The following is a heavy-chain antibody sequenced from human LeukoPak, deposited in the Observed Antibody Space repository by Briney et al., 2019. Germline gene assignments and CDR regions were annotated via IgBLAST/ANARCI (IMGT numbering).Heavy chain of an antibody. J-gene: IGHJ4*02. CDR3: ARERDYYGSSGYYFPLGY. D-gene: IGHD3-22*01. CDR1: GFTFSSYG. V-gene: IGHV3-33*01. Sequence: GRSLRLSCAASGFTFSSYGMHWVRQAPGKGLEWVAVIWYDGSNKYYADSVKGRFTISRDNSKNTLYLQMNSLRAEDTAVYYCARERDYYGSSGYYFPLGYWGQGTLVTVSS. CDR2: IWYDGSNK.